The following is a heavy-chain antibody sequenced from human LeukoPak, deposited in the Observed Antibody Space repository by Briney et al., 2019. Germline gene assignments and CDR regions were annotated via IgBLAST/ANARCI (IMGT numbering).Heavy chain of an antibody. CDR2: MNPNSGNT. Sequence: ASVKVSCKASGYTFTSYDINWVRQATGQGLEWMGWMNPNSGNTGYAQKFQGRVTITRNTSISTAYMELSSLRSEDTAVYYCARFVRDYYYYYMDVWGKGTTVTVSS. V-gene: IGHV1-8*03. J-gene: IGHJ6*03. D-gene: IGHD3-16*02. CDR3: ARFVRDYYYYYMDV. CDR1: GYTFTSYD.